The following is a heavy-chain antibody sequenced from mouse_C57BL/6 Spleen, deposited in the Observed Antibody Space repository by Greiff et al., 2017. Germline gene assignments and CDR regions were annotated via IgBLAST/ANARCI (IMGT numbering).Heavy chain of an antibody. CDR1: GYTFTSYW. CDR2: IHPNSGST. D-gene: IGHD1-1*01. J-gene: IGHJ1*03. Sequence: VQLQQPGAELVKPGASVKLSCKASGYTFTSYWMHWVKQRPGQGLEWIGMIHPNSGSTNYNEKFKSKATLTVDKSSSTAYMQLSSLTSEDSAVYYCARSIDYYGSSYDWYFDVWGTGTTVTVSS. V-gene: IGHV1-64*01. CDR3: ARSIDYYGSSYDWYFDV.